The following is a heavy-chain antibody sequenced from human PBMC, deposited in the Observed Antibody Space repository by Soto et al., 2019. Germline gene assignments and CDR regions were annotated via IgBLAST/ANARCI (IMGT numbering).Heavy chain of an antibody. CDR1: GFTFSSYE. J-gene: IGHJ4*02. D-gene: IGHD3-22*01. Sequence: RGSLRLSCAASGFTFSSYEMNWVRQAPGKGLEWVSYISSSGSTIYYADSVKGRFTISRDNAKNSLYLQMNSLRAEDTAVYYCARDRNYYDSSGSIAPFDYWGQGTLVTVSS. CDR3: ARDRNYYDSSGSIAPFDY. V-gene: IGHV3-48*03. CDR2: ISSSGSTI.